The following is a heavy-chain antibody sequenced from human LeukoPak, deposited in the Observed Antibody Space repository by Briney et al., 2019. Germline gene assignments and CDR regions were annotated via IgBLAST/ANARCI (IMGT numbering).Heavy chain of an antibody. CDR1: GFIFRSYY. Sequence: PGGSLRLSCAASGFIFRSYYMSGVRQAPGKGLEWVSTISGSGGSTYYADSVKGRFAISRDNSKNTVYLQMNSLRAEDTAVYYCAKDRSCINDFRHGDFDYWGQGTLVTVSS. J-gene: IGHJ4*02. CDR3: AKDRSCINDFRHGDFDY. D-gene: IGHD2-8*01. V-gene: IGHV3-23*01. CDR2: ISGSGGST.